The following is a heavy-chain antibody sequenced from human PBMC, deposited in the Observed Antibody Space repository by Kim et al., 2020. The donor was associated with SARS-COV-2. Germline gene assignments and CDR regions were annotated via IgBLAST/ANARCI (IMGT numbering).Heavy chain of an antibody. J-gene: IGHJ6*02. CDR2: ISSSSSYI. D-gene: IGHD5-18*01. CDR3: AMFVTAMVAREGIGGMDV. V-gene: IGHV3-21*01. Sequence: GGSLRLSCAASGFTFSSYSMNWVRQAPGKGLEWVSSISSSSSYIYYADSVKGRFTISRDNAKNSLYLQMNSLRAEDTAVYYCAMFVTAMVAREGIGGMDVWGQGTTVTVSS. CDR1: GFTFSSYS.